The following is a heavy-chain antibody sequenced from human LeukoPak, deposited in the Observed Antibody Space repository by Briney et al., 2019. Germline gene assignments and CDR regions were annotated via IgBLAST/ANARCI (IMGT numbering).Heavy chain of an antibody. CDR2: ISAYNRNT. D-gene: IGHD3-10*01. J-gene: IGHJ5*02. CDR3: ARLLSGSGFDP. CDR1: GYTFTSFG. Sequence: ASGKVSCKASGYTFTSFGISWVRQAPGQGLEWMGWISAYNRNTNYAQKLQGRVTMTTDTSTSTAYMELRSLRSDDTAVYYCARLLSGSGFDPWGQGTLVTVSS. V-gene: IGHV1-18*01.